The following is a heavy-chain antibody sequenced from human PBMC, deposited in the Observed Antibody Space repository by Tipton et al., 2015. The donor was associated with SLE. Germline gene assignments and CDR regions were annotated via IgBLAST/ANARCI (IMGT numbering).Heavy chain of an antibody. CDR1: GDSVNSGDNF. J-gene: IGHJ3*01. CDR3: AREVNIVMDSDAFDV. V-gene: IGHV4-61*02. D-gene: IGHD2/OR15-2a*01. CDR2: IYDNGNT. Sequence: TLSLTCTVSGDSVNSGDNFWSWIRQPAGEGLEWIGRIYDNGNTQYNPSLKSRVTISLDTSNNQFSLNVNSVTVADTAVYYCAREVNIVMDSDAFDVWGQGTLVTVSS.